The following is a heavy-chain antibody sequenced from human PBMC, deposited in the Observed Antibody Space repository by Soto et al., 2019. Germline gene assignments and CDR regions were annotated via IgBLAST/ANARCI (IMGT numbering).Heavy chain of an antibody. D-gene: IGHD3-9*01. CDR1: GYIFTGYH. V-gene: IGHV1-2*02. CDR3: ARDARGTRGFDEMDI. J-gene: IGHJ6*02. Sequence: GASVKVSCKASGYIFTGYHIHWVRQAPGRGLEWMGWINPNSGDTEYAQNFQGRVTMTRDTSFNLVYMEMSGLMFDDTAVYYCARDARGTRGFDEMDIWGQGTTVTVSS. CDR2: INPNSGDT.